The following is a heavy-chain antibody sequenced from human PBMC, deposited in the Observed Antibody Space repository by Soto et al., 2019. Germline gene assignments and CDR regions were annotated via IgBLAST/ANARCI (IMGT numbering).Heavy chain of an antibody. CDR1: GYTFTSYD. D-gene: IGHD1-1*01. CDR2: MNPNSGNT. CDR3: ARGRAGTVYYYYYMDV. V-gene: IGHV1-8*01. Sequence: ASVKVSCKASGYTFTSYDIYWVRQATGQGLEWMGWMNPNSGNTGYAQKFQGRVTMTRNTSISTAYMELSSLRSEDTAVYFCARGRAGTVYYYYYMDVWGKGTTVTGSS. J-gene: IGHJ6*03.